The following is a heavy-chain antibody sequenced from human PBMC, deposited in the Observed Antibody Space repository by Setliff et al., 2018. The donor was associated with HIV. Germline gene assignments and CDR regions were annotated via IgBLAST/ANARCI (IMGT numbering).Heavy chain of an antibody. CDR2: INSDGSST. V-gene: IGHV3-74*01. Sequence: GGSLRLSCAASGFTFSNSWMNWVRQAPGKGLVWVSRINSDGSSTTYADSVKGRFTISRDNSKNTLYLQMNSLRAEDTAVYHCAKDRNPWDSSYYMDVWGKGTTVTVSS. D-gene: IGHD1-26*01. CDR1: GFTFSNSW. J-gene: IGHJ6*03. CDR3: AKDRNPWDSSYYMDV.